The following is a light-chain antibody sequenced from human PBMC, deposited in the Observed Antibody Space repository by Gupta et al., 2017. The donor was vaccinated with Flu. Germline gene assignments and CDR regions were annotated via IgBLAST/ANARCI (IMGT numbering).Light chain of an antibody. Sequence: TSSDLGAYDYLSWYQQHPGKGPKLLLYDVNQRPSGVPYLFSGSKSGNTASLTVSGLQAEDDADYICGSYSGINILIFGGGTQLTFL. J-gene: IGLJ2*01. CDR1: SSDLGAYDY. V-gene: IGLV2-8*01. CDR3: GSYSGINILI. CDR2: DVN.